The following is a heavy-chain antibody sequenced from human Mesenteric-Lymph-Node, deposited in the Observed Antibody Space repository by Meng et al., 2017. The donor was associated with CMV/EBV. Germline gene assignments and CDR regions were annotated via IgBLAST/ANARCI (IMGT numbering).Heavy chain of an antibody. CDR3: ARVRDSSRSYALDV. V-gene: IGHV3-21*04. J-gene: IGHJ3*01. CDR1: GFSFDDYG. CDR2: ISSSSSHI. Sequence: GESLKISCAASGFSFDDYGMSWVRQAPGKGLEWVSSISSSSSHIYYADSVKGRFTISRDNSKNTLYLQMNSLRAEDTAVYYCARVRDSSRSYALDVWGQGTMVTVSS. D-gene: IGHD6-13*01.